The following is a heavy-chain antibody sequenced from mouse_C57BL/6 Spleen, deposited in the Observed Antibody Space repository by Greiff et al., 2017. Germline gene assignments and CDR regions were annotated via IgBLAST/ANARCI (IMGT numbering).Heavy chain of an antibody. CDR2: IDPSDSYT. V-gene: IGHV1-69*01. CDR1: GYTFTSYW. CDR3: ARNSNAMDD. J-gene: IGHJ4*01. Sequence: QVQLQQPGAELVMPGASVKLSCKASGYTFTSYWMHWVKQRPGQGLEWIGEIDPSDSYTNYNQKFKGKSTLTVDKSSSTAYMQLSSLTSEDSAVYYCARNSNAMDDWGQGTSVTVSS.